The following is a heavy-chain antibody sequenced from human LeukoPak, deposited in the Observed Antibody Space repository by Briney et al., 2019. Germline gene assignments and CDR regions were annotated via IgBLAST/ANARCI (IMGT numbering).Heavy chain of an antibody. CDR1: GFTFTRYW. J-gene: IGHJ6*02. D-gene: IGHD3-10*01. Sequence: PGGSLRLSCAASGFTFTRYWMSWVRQAQGKGLEWMANIKQDGSEKYYVDSVKGRFTISRDNARNSLYLQMNSLRAEDTAVYYCARLTMVRGVRYYGMDVWGQGTTVTVS. CDR2: IKQDGSEK. V-gene: IGHV3-7*01. CDR3: ARLTMVRGVRYYGMDV.